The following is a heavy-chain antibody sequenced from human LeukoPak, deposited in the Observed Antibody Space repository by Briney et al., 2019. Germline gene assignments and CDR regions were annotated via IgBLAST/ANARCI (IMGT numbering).Heavy chain of an antibody. CDR2: INHSGST. Sequence: SETLSLTCAVYGGSFSGYYWSWIRQPPGKGLEWIGEINHSGSTNYNPSLKSRVTVSVDTSKNQFSLKLSSVTAADTAVYYCARGSRTYYDFWSGYYQNWFDPWGQGTLVTVSP. D-gene: IGHD3-3*01. J-gene: IGHJ5*02. CDR3: ARGSRTYYDFWSGYYQNWFDP. V-gene: IGHV4-34*01. CDR1: GGSFSGYY.